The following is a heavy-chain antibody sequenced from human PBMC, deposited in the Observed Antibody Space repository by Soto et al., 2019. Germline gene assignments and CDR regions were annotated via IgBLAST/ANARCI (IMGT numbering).Heavy chain of an antibody. CDR2: ISGSGGST. J-gene: IGHJ4*02. CDR3: AKDTSSSGWYGIEY. CDR1: VFTFSSYA. Sequence: VGSLRLSCASSVFTFSSYAMSWVRQSPGKGLEWVSAISGSGGSTYYADSVKGRFTISRDNSKNTLYLQMNSLRAEDTAVYYCAKDTSSSGWYGIEYWGQGTLVSVSS. D-gene: IGHD6-19*01. V-gene: IGHV3-23*01.